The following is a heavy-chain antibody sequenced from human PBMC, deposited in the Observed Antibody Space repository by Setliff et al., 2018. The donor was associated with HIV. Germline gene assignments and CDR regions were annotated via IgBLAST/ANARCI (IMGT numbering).Heavy chain of an antibody. D-gene: IGHD3-9*01. CDR3: ARRQSYYDILNGPAFDALDI. J-gene: IGHJ3*02. CDR1: GDSISSYY. Sequence: SETLSLTCTVSGDSISSYYWSWIRQPPGKGLEWVGYIYYSGSTYYTPNLKSRVTISLDKSKNQFSLKLSSVTAADTAVYSCARRQSYYDILNGPAFDALDIWGQGTKVTVSS. V-gene: IGHV4-59*08. CDR2: IYYSGST.